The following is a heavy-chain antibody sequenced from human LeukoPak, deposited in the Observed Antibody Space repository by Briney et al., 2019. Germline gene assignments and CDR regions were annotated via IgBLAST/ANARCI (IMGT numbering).Heavy chain of an antibody. V-gene: IGHV3-21*01. Sequence: GGSLRLSCAASGFTFSSYEMNWVRQAPGKGLEWVSSISTSSSYIYYTDSVKGRFTISRDNAKNSLYLQMNSLRAEDTAVYYCARGSSNIAARNNWFDPWGQGTVVTVSS. J-gene: IGHJ5*02. D-gene: IGHD6-6*01. CDR3: ARGSSNIAARNNWFDP. CDR2: ISTSSSYI. CDR1: GFTFSSYE.